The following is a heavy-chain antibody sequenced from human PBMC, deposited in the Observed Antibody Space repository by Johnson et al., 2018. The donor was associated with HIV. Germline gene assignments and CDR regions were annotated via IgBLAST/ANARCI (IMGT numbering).Heavy chain of an antibody. CDR3: AKAVGRQQLVQDAFDI. V-gene: IGHV3-30*02. CDR1: GFTFSDYY. J-gene: IGHJ3*02. Sequence: QVQLVESGGGLVKPGGSLRLSCAASGFTFSDYYMSWIRQAPGKGLEWVSFIRYDGSNKYYADSVKGRFTISRANSKNTLYLQMNSLRAEDTAVYYCAKAVGRQQLVQDAFDIWGQGTMVTVSS. CDR2: IRYDGSNK. D-gene: IGHD6-13*01.